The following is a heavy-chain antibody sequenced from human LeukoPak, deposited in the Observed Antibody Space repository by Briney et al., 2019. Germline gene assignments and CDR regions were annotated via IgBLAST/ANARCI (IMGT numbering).Heavy chain of an antibody. D-gene: IGHD3-22*01. CDR3: ARDTDRYYDSSGYGY. CDR1: GFTFSSYS. J-gene: IGHJ4*02. Sequence: GGSLRLSCAASGFTFSSYSMNWVRQAPGEGLEWVSSISSSSSYIYYADSVKGRFTISRDNAKNSLYLQMNSLRAEDTAVYYCARDTDRYYDSSGYGYWGQGTLVTVSS. CDR2: ISSSSSYI. V-gene: IGHV3-21*01.